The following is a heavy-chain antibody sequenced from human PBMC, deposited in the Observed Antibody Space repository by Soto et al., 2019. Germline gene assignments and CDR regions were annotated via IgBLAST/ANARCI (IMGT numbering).Heavy chain of an antibody. J-gene: IGHJ4*02. D-gene: IGHD3-16*02. CDR3: ARVSEDDYVWGSYRYDGAGDY. V-gene: IGHV3-74*01. Sequence: PGGSLRLSCAASGFTFSSYWMHWVRQAPGKGLVWVSRINSDGSSTSYADSVKGRFTISRDNAKNTLYLQMNSLRAEDTAVYYCARVSEDDYVWGSYRYDGAGDYWGQGTLVTVSS. CDR2: INSDGSST. CDR1: GFTFSSYW.